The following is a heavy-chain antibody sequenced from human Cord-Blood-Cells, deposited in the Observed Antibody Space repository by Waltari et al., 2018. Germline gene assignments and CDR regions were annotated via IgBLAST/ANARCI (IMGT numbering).Heavy chain of an antibody. CDR1: GGSFRGYY. V-gene: IGHV4-34*01. Sequence: QVQLQQWGAGLLKPSETLSLTCAVHGGSFRGYYWSWSRPPPGQGREWIGEINHSGSTNYNPSLKSRVTISVDTSKNQFSLKLSSVTAADTAVYYCARGGGYYYDSSGYYYYYGMDVWGQGTTVTVSS. CDR3: ARGGGYYYDSSGYYYYYGMDV. D-gene: IGHD3-22*01. CDR2: INHSGST. J-gene: IGHJ6*02.